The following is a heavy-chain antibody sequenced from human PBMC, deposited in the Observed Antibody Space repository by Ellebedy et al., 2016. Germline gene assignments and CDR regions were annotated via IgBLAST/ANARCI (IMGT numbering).Heavy chain of an antibody. CDR2: IYYSGRT. Sequence: SETLSLTCAVSGDSITSSNWWTWVRQPPGKGLEWIGEIYYSGRTNYNTSLQSRVALSLQKSKNQFSLNLRSVTAADTATYYCARKVIFHSEISGRRGDFYYYGVDVWGQGTTVTVSS. V-gene: IGHV4-4*02. CDR3: ARKVIFHSEISGRRGDFYYYGVDV. D-gene: IGHD6-25*01. J-gene: IGHJ6*02. CDR1: GDSITSSNW.